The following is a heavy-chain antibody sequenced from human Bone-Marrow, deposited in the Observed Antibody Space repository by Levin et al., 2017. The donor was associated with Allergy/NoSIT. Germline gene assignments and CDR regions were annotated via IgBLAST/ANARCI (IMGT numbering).Heavy chain of an antibody. J-gene: IGHJ5*02. D-gene: IGHD6-19*01. CDR1: GYTFTSYA. V-gene: IGHV1-3*01. CDR3: ARAHPPIAVAGQYNWFDP. Sequence: ASVKVSCKASGYTFTSYAMHWVRQAPGQRLEWMGWINAGNGNTKYSQKFQGRVTITRDTSASTAYMELSSLRSEDTAVYYCARAHPPIAVAGQYNWFDPWGQGTLVTVSS. CDR2: INAGNGNT.